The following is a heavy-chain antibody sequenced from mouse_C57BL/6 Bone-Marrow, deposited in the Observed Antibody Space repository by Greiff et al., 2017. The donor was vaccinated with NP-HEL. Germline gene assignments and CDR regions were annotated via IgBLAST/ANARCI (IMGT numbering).Heavy chain of an antibody. CDR3: ARPYYYGSSPYWYFDV. CDR2: ISDGGSYT. V-gene: IGHV5-4*03. Sequence: EVNVVESGGGLVKPGGSLKLSCAASGFTFSSYAMSWVRQTPEKRLEWVATISDGGSYTYYPDNVKGRFTISRDNAKNNLYLQMSHLKSEETAMYYCARPYYYGSSPYWYFDVWGTGTTVTVSS. CDR1: GFTFSSYA. J-gene: IGHJ1*03. D-gene: IGHD1-1*01.